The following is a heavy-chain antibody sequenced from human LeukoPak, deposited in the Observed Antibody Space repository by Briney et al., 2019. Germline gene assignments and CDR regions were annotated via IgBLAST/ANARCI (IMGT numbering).Heavy chain of an antibody. Sequence: SETLSLTCTVSGGSISSYYWSWIRQPPGKGLEWIGYIYYSGSTNYNPSLKSRVTISVDTSKNQFSLKLSSVTAADTAVYYCARHRRNSSRRDFDYWGQGTLVTVSS. CDR3: ARHRRNSSRRDFDY. CDR2: IYYSGST. D-gene: IGHD6-13*01. J-gene: IGHJ4*02. V-gene: IGHV4-59*01. CDR1: GGSISSYY.